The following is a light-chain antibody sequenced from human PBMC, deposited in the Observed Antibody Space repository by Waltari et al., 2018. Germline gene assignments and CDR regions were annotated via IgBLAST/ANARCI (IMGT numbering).Light chain of an antibody. CDR2: HAS. CDR1: QGVGKY. V-gene: IGKV3-20*01. J-gene: IGKJ1*01. CDR3: QKYDFLPAT. Sequence: EIVLTQSPGTLSLSPGERATLSCRASQGVGKYLAWYQQRPGQAPSLLLYHASISATGIPDMFSGSGYGTDFSLTISRLEPEDFAVYYCQKYDFLPATFGQGTTVEIK.